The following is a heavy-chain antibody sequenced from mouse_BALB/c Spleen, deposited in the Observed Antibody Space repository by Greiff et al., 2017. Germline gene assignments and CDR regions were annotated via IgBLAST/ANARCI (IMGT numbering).Heavy chain of an antibody. CDR1: GFSLTSYG. J-gene: IGHJ4*01. V-gene: IGHV2-9*02. CDR3: ARGGDCYDNYYAMDY. D-gene: IGHD2-12*01. Sequence: VMLVESGPGLVAPSQSLSITCTVSGFSLTSYGVHWVRQPPGKGLEWLGVIWAGGSTNYNSALMSRLSISKDNSKSQVFLKMNSLQTDDTAMYYCARGGDCYDNYYAMDYWGQGTSVTVSS. CDR2: IWAGGST.